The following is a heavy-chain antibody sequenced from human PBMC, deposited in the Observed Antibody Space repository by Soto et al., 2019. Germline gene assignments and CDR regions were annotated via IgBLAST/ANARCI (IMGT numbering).Heavy chain of an antibody. CDR2: IKSKTDGGTT. CDR3: TTDRDGPDPYYYYGMDV. CDR1: SVSNAW. V-gene: IGHV3-15*07. Sequence: SVSNAWMNWVRQAPGKGLEWVGRIKSKTDGGTTDYAAPVKGRFTISRDDSKNTLYLQMNSLKTEDTAVYYCTTDRDGPDPYYYYGMDVWGQGTTVTVSS. J-gene: IGHJ6*02.